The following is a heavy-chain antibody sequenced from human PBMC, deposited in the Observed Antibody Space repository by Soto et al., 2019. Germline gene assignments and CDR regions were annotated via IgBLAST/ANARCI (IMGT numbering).Heavy chain of an antibody. CDR2: MNPGSGDT. J-gene: IGHJ5*02. V-gene: IGHV1-8*01. D-gene: IGHD3-16*01. CDR3: ARMATFGSLNWFDP. Sequence: GASVKVSCKASGYSSTNNDVSWVRQATGQGLEWMGWMNPGSGDTGYAQKFQGRVTMTRDISIATAYMELSSLRSDDTAIYYCARMATFGSLNWFDPWGQGTQVTVSS. CDR1: GYSSTNND.